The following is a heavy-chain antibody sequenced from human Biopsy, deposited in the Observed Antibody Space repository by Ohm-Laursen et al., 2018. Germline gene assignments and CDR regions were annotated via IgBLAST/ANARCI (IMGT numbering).Heavy chain of an antibody. J-gene: IGHJ4*02. V-gene: IGHV1-2*02. D-gene: IGHD2-8*01. CDR1: SYTFTDYN. Sequence: ASVKVSCKASSYTFTDYNIHWMRQAPGQGLEWLGYINCKTGSTNYAQKFQGTATMTRDTSISTAYLALGSLRSADTAIYYCARDPLNGHKHFDYWGQGSLVTVSS. CDR3: ARDPLNGHKHFDY. CDR2: INCKTGST.